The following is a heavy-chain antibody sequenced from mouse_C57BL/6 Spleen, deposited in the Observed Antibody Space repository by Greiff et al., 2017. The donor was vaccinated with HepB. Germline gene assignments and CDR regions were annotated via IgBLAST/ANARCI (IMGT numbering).Heavy chain of an antibody. V-gene: IGHV1-69*01. CDR1: GYTFTSYW. CDR2: IDPSDSYT. CDR3: AREGGIITSSMDY. Sequence: QVQLQQPGAELVMPGASVKLSCKASGYTFTSYWMHWVKQRPGQGLEWIGEIDPSDSYTNYNQKFKGKSTLTVDKSSSTAYMQLSSLTSEDSAVYYCAREGGIITSSMDYWGQGTSVTVSS. J-gene: IGHJ4*01. D-gene: IGHD1-1*01.